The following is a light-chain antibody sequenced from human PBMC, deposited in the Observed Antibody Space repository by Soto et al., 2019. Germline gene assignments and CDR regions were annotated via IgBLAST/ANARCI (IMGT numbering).Light chain of an antibody. J-gene: IGKJ1*01. CDR3: QQSYSTLVT. CDR1: QSISSY. V-gene: IGKV1-39*01. CDR2: AAS. Sequence: DIQMTQSPSSLSASVGDRVTITCRASQSISSYLNWYQQKPGKAPKLLISAASSLQSGVPSRFSGSGSGTDFTLTISSLQPEDFATYYCQQSYSTLVTFGQGTKVEIK.